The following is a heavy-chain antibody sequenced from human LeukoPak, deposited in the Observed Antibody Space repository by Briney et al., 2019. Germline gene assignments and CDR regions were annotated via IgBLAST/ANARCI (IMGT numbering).Heavy chain of an antibody. CDR3: AKVVTGDYYYYGMDV. D-gene: IGHD7-27*01. Sequence: GGSLRLSCAASGFTFSSYAMSWVRQSPGKGLEWVSAISGSGGSTYYADSVKGRFTISRDNSKNTLYLQMNSLRAEDTAVYYCAKVVTGDYYYYGMDVWGQGTTVTVSS. V-gene: IGHV3-23*01. J-gene: IGHJ6*02. CDR1: GFTFSSYA. CDR2: ISGSGGST.